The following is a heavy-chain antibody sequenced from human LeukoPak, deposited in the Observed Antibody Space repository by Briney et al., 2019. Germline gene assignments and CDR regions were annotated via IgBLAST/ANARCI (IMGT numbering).Heavy chain of an antibody. CDR3: ARSYCSSTTCYPYFDY. Sequence: SETLSLTCTVSGASISSRTYYWDWIRQPPGKGLEWIGNIYYSGSAYFNPSLRSRVTISVDTSKNQFSLNLNSVTAADTAVYYCARSYCSSTTCYPYFDYWGQGTLVTVSS. D-gene: IGHD2-2*01. CDR1: GASISSRTYY. CDR2: IYYSGSA. V-gene: IGHV4-39*01. J-gene: IGHJ4*02.